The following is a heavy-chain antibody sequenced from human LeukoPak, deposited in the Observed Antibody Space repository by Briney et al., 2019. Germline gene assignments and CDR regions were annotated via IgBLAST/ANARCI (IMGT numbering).Heavy chain of an antibody. Sequence: GGSLRLFCAASGFIFSSYAIHWVRQAPGKGLEWVVVIAYDGGNKYYADSVKGRFTISRDNSKNTLFLQMNSLRAEDTAVYYCARGGGIQLWLDYWGQGTLVTVSS. CDR1: GFIFSSYA. CDR2: IAYDGGNK. V-gene: IGHV3-30-3*01. CDR3: ARGGGIQLWLDY. D-gene: IGHD5-18*01. J-gene: IGHJ4*02.